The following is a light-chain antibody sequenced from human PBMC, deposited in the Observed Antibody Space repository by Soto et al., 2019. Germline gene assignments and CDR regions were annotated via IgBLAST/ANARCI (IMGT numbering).Light chain of an antibody. J-gene: IGLJ1*01. Sequence: QSALTQPAFVSGSPGQSITISCTGTSTDVGGYNFVSWYQQHPGKVPKLMIYDVTNRPSGVSNRFSDSKSGNTASLTISGLQAEDEADYYCSSYTSSSTLVFGTGTKLTVL. CDR1: STDVGGYNF. CDR2: DVT. V-gene: IGLV2-14*01. CDR3: SSYTSSSTLV.